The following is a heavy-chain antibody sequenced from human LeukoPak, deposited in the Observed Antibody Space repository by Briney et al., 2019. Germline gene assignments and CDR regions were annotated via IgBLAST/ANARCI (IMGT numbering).Heavy chain of an antibody. D-gene: IGHD1-26*01. CDR3: ASMYSRSYRWDY. J-gene: IGHJ4*02. CDR1: GYSLTTYW. V-gene: IGHV5-51*01. Sequence: GASLQISCKGSGYSLTTYWIGWVRQMPGKGLEWMGIIYPGDSDTRYSPSFQGQVTISADESISTAYLQWSSLKASDTAMYYCASMYSRSYRWDYWGQGTLVTVSS. CDR2: IYPGDSDT.